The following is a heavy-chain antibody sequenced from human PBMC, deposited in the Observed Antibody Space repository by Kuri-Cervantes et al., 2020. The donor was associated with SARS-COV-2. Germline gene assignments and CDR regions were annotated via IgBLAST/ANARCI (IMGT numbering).Heavy chain of an antibody. CDR1: GYTFSDYF. J-gene: IGHJ5*01. CDR2: INAKNGVT. CDR3: ATDAAATPNWEFDS. Sequence: ASVKVSCKASGYTFSDYFIHWVRQAPGQGLVWMGRINAKNGVTEYTQKFQGRVTMTRDTSINTVYSELSSLRSDDTALYYCATDAAATPNWEFDSRGQGTQVTVSS. D-gene: IGHD6-25*01. V-gene: IGHV1-2*06.